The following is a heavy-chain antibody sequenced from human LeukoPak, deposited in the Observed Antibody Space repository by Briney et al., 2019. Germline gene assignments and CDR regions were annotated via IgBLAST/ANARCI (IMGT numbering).Heavy chain of an antibody. CDR2: ISSSSSTI. J-gene: IGHJ6*03. CDR1: GFTVSSNY. CDR3: ARSLGPLGDITMIVVAHAYMDV. V-gene: IGHV3-48*01. Sequence: PGGSLRLSCAASGFTVSSNYMSWVRQAPGKGLEWVSYISSSSSTIYYADSVKGRFTISRDNAKNSLYLQMNSLRAEDTAVYYCARSLGPLGDITMIVVAHAYMDVWGKGTTVTVSS. D-gene: IGHD3-22*01.